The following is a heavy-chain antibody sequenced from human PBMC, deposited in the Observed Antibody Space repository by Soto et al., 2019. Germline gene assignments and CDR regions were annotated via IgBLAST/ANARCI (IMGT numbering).Heavy chain of an antibody. Sequence: SVKVSCKASGGTFSSYAISWVRQAPGQGLEWMGGIIPIFGTANYAQKFQGRVTITADESTSTAYMELSSLRSEDTAVYYCARDPHRSGWLDYWGQGTLVTVSS. D-gene: IGHD6-25*01. V-gene: IGHV1-69*13. CDR2: IIPIFGTA. J-gene: IGHJ4*02. CDR1: GGTFSSYA. CDR3: ARDPHRSGWLDY.